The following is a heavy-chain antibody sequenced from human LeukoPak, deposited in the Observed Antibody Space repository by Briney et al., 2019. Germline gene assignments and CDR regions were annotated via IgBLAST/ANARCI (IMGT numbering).Heavy chain of an antibody. CDR1: GFTFDDYG. CDR3: ARGYYYDSSTYPGDY. D-gene: IGHD3-22*01. CDR2: INWNGGST. Sequence: GGSLRLSCAASGFTFDDYGMNWVRQGPGKGLEWVSGINWNGGSTGYADSVKGRFTISRDNAKNSLYLQMKSLRAGDTALYYCARGYYYDSSTYPGDYWGQGTLVTVSS. V-gene: IGHV3-20*04. J-gene: IGHJ4*02.